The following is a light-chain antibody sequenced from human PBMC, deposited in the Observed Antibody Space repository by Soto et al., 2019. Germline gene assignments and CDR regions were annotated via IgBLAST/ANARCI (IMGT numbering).Light chain of an antibody. CDR3: SSYTSGSTFYV. Sequence: QSVLTQPASVSGSPGQSITISCTGTSSDIGGYNYVSWFQQHPGKAPKLMISDVSNRPSGVSNRFSGSKSGNTASLTISGLQAEDEADYYCSSYTSGSTFYVLGTGTKVTVL. J-gene: IGLJ1*01. V-gene: IGLV2-14*01. CDR1: SSDIGGYNY. CDR2: DVS.